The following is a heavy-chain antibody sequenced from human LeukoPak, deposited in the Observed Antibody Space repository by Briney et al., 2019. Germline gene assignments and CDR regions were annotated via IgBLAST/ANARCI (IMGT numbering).Heavy chain of an antibody. V-gene: IGHV1-2*02. CDR1: GYTFTGYY. CDR2: INPNSGGT. D-gene: IGHD3-10*01. J-gene: IGHJ4*02. Sequence: ASVKVSCKASGYTFTGYYMHWVRQAPGQGLEWMGWINPNSGGTNYAQKFQGRVTMTRDTSISTAYMELSRLRSDDTAVYYCARQEEDYGSGSYYVHYWGQGTLVTVSS. CDR3: ARQEEDYGSGSYYVHY.